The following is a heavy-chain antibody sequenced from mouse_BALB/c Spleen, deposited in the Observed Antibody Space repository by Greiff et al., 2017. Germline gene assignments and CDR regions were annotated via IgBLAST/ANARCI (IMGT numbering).Heavy chain of an antibody. V-gene: IGHV2-9*02. CDR2: IWAGGST. J-gene: IGHJ3*01. D-gene: IGHD2-14*01. Sequence: VMLVESGPGLVAPSQSLSITCTVSGFSLTSYGVHWVRQPPGKGLEWLGVIWAGGSTNYNSALMSRLSISKDNSKSQVFLKMNSLQTDDTAMYYCARSYRYDEGFAYWGQGTLVTVSA. CDR3: ARSYRYDEGFAY. CDR1: GFSLTSYG.